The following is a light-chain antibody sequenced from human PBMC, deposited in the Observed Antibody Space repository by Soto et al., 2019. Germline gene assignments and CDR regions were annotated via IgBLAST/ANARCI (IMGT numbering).Light chain of an antibody. Sequence: DIVMTQSPDSLAVSLGERATINCKSSQSVLYSSINKNYLAWYQQKPGQPPRLLIYWASGLESGVPDRFSGSGSGPAFPLIICILQAEDVAVDYCHQYFIGHFTFGPGPKVDI. CDR1: QSVLYSSINKNY. V-gene: IGKV4-1*01. CDR2: WAS. J-gene: IGKJ3*01. CDR3: HQYFIGHFT.